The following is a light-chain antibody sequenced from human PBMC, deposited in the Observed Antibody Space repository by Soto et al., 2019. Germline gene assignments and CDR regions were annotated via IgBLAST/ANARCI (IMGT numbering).Light chain of an antibody. CDR2: DAS. V-gene: IGKV1-33*01. J-gene: IGKJ4*01. CDR3: QHYDHLPPLS. Sequence: DIQMTQSPSSLSASVGDRVTITCQASQDIKDYLNWYQQKPGKAPNLLIYDASNLKTGVPSRFSGSGSGTHFTFTISSLQPEDIATYYCQHYDHLPPLSFGGGTKVEIK. CDR1: QDIKDY.